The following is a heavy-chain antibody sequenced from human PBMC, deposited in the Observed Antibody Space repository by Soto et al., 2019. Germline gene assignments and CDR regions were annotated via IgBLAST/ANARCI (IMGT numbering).Heavy chain of an antibody. D-gene: IGHD3-3*01. CDR2: IYYSGST. CDR1: GGSISSYY. CDR3: ARVVTIFGVVISDYYYYMDV. J-gene: IGHJ6*03. Sequence: SETLSLTCTVSGGSISSYYWSWIRQPPGKGLEWIGYIYYSGSTNYNPSLKSRVTISVDTSKNQFSLKLSSVTAADTAVYYCARVVTIFGVVISDYYYYMDVWGKGTTVTVSS. V-gene: IGHV4-59*01.